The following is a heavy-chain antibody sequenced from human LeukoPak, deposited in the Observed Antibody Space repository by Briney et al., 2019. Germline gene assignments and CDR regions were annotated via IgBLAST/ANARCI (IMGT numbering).Heavy chain of an antibody. V-gene: IGHV3-30*18. D-gene: IGHD6-19*01. Sequence: GRSLRLSCAVSGFAFSDHGMPWARQAPGKGLEWVAVISYDGSHMYYADSVKGRFTISRDNSKNTLYLQMNSLRAEDTAVYYCAKSNSGWYVPPSDWGQGTLVTVSS. CDR1: GFAFSDHG. CDR3: AKSNSGWYVPPSD. J-gene: IGHJ4*02. CDR2: ISYDGSHM.